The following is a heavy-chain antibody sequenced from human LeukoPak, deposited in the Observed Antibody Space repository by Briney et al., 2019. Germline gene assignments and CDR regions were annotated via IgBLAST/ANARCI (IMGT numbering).Heavy chain of an antibody. Sequence: PGGSLRLSCAASGFTFSSYGMHWVRQAPGKGLEWVAVIWYDGSNKYYADSVKGRFTISRDNSKNTLYLQMNSLRAEDTAVYYCARGGSGYGYDFDYWGQGTLVTVSS. CDR1: GFTFSSYG. D-gene: IGHD5-18*01. J-gene: IGHJ4*02. CDR3: ARGGSGYGYDFDY. CDR2: IWYDGSNK. V-gene: IGHV3-33*01.